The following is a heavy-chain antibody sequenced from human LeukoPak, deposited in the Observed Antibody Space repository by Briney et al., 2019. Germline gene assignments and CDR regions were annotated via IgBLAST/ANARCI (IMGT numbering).Heavy chain of an antibody. J-gene: IGHJ4*02. Sequence: GGSLRLSCVDSGFTFSSYSMNWFRLAPGKGLEWVSYISGTTYSIFYADSVKGRFTISRDNAKNSLYLQMNSLRDEDTAVYYCARDDDMFTDYTHGDYWGQGTLVTVPS. CDR1: GFTFSSYS. D-gene: IGHD3-9*01. V-gene: IGHV3-48*02. CDR3: ARDDDMFTDYTHGDY. CDR2: ISGTTYSI.